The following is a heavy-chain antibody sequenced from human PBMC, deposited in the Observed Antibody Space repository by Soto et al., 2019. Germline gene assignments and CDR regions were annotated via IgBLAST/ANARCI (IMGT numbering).Heavy chain of an antibody. J-gene: IGHJ4*02. V-gene: IGHV3-23*01. CDR3: AKDRGLRTLGY. D-gene: IGHD3-16*01. CDR1: GFTFSSYA. CDR2: ISGSGGST. Sequence: GGSLRLSCTASGFTFSSYAMSWVRQAPGKGLEWVSAISGSGGSTYYADSVKGRFTISRDNSKNTLYLQMNSLRAEDTAVYYCAKDRGLRTLGYGGQGTLVTVSS.